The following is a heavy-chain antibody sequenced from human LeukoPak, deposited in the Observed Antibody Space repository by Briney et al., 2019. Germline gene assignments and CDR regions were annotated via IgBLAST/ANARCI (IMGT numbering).Heavy chain of an antibody. CDR2: FSGSGST. CDR3: ARDRTYYDSTGYYFDF. V-gene: IGHV4-4*07. J-gene: IGHJ4*02. Sequence: SETLSLTCTVSGDSISSYYWNWIRQPAGKGLEWIARFSGSGSTNYNPSLKSRVTLSVDTSKNQFSLKLSSVTAADTAVYYCARDRTYYDSTGYYFDFWGQGTLVTVSS. CDR1: GDSISSYY. D-gene: IGHD3-22*01.